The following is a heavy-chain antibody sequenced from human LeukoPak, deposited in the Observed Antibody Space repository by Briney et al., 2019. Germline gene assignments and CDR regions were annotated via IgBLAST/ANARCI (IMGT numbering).Heavy chain of an antibody. CDR2: IIPIFGTA. Sequence: SVKVSCKASGYTFTSYAISWVRQAPGQGLEWMGGIIPIFGTANYAQKFQGRVTITADESTSTAYMELSSLRSEDTAVYYCARDLEKDIVVVPAEYYYGMDVWGQGTTVTVSS. CDR3: ARDLEKDIVVVPAEYYYGMDV. D-gene: IGHD2-2*01. V-gene: IGHV1-69*13. CDR1: GYTFTSYA. J-gene: IGHJ6*02.